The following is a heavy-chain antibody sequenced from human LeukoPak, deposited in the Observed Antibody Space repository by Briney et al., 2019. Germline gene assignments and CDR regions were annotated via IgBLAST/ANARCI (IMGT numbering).Heavy chain of an antibody. J-gene: IGHJ4*02. CDR3: AREERITMIVVVAYYFDY. CDR2: IKQDGSEK. CDR1: GFTFSSYW. Sequence: GGSLRLSCAASGFTFSSYWMSWVRQAPGKGLEGVANIKQDGSEKYYVDSVKGRFTISRDNAKNSLYLQMNSLRAEDTAVYYYAREERITMIVVVAYYFDYWGQGTLVTVSS. D-gene: IGHD3-22*01. V-gene: IGHV3-7*01.